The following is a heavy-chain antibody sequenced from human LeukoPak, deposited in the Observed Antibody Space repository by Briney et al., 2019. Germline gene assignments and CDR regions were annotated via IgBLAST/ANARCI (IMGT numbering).Heavy chain of an antibody. CDR1: GGTFSSYA. D-gene: IGHD2-2*01. V-gene: IGHV1-69*13. CDR3: ARVSRSCSSTSCYGGWFDP. J-gene: IGHJ5*02. Sequence: SVKVSCKASGGTFSSYAISWVRQAPGQGLEWMGGIIPIFGTANYAQKFQGRVTITADESTSTAYMELSSLRSEDTAVYYCARVSRSCSSTSCYGGWFDPWGQGTLVTVSS. CDR2: IIPIFGTA.